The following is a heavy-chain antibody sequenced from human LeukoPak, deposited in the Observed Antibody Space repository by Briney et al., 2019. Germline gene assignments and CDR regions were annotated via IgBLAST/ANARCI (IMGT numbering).Heavy chain of an antibody. CDR3: ARHSSLQGYYFDY. Sequence: ETLCLTCTVSGDSISGYYWSWIRQPPGKGLEWIGNVHYSGSTTYHPSLQSRVTISVDTSKKQFSLKLRSVTAADSAVYYCARHSSLQGYYFDYWGRGTLVTVSS. CDR2: VHYSGST. V-gene: IGHV4-59*08. CDR1: GDSISGYY. J-gene: IGHJ4*02. D-gene: IGHD6-6*01.